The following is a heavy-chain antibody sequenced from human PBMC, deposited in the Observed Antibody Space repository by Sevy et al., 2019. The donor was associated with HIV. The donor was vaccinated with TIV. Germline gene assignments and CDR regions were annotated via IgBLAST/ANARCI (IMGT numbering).Heavy chain of an antibody. CDR2: ISSNGGST. Sequence: GGSLRLSCAASGFGFSSYALHWVSQAPGKGLEYVSAISSNGGSTYYADSVKGRFTISRDNSKNTLYLQMGSLRAEDMAVYYCAREGVGGYSYSLDYWGQGTLVTVSS. J-gene: IGHJ4*02. V-gene: IGHV3-64*02. D-gene: IGHD5-18*01. CDR1: GFGFSSYA. CDR3: AREGVGGYSYSLDY.